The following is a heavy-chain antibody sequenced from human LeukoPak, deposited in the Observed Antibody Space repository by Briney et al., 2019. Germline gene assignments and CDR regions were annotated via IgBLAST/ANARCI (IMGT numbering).Heavy chain of an antibody. J-gene: IGHJ4*02. Sequence: GGTLRLSCAASGFRFSTYWLSWVRQAPGKGLEWVANITKDGSEKHYVDSVKGRFTIYRDNAKSSLYLQMNSLRAEDTAVYYCARVGSTCDHWGQGTLVTVSS. V-gene: IGHV3-7*05. CDR1: GFRFSTYW. D-gene: IGHD2-15*01. CDR3: ARVGSTCDH. CDR2: ITKDGSEK.